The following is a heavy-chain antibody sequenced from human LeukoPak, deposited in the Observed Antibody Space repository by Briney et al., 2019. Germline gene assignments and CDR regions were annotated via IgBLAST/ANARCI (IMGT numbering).Heavy chain of an antibody. D-gene: IGHD2-21*02. CDR2: INHSEST. CDR1: GGSFNNYY. CDR3: ANRGSVVTAMSGHWFDP. Sequence: SETLSLTCAVYGGSFNNYYWSWIRQPPGKGLEWIGEINHSESTNYNPSLKSRVTIPVDTSKNQFSLKLSSVAAADTAVYYCANRGSVVTAMSGHWFDPWGQGTLVTVSS. V-gene: IGHV4-34*01. J-gene: IGHJ5*02.